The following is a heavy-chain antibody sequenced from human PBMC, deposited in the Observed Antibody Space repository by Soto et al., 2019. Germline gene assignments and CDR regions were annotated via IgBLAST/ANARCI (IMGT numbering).Heavy chain of an antibody. Sequence: QVQLQESGPGLVKPSGTLSLTCAVSGGSISSSNWWGWVRQPPGKGLEWIGEIYHSGSTNYNPSRKSRATRSVDKSKNQFSLKLSSVTAADTAVYYCARVNVDTAMVIDYWGQGTLVTVSS. D-gene: IGHD5-18*01. CDR3: ARVNVDTAMVIDY. V-gene: IGHV4-4*02. CDR1: GGSISSSNW. J-gene: IGHJ4*02. CDR2: IYHSGST.